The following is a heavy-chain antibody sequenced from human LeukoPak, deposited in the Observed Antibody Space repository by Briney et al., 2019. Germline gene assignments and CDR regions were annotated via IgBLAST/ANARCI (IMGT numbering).Heavy chain of an antibody. CDR3: ASITRGDAFDI. D-gene: IGHD1-14*01. Sequence: RASVKVSCTASGYTFTSYAMHWVRQAPGQRLEWMGWINAGNGNTKYSQKFQGRVTITRDTSASTAYMELSSLRSEDTAVYYCASITRGDAFDIWGQGTMVTVSS. CDR1: GYTFTSYA. CDR2: INAGNGNT. J-gene: IGHJ3*02. V-gene: IGHV1-3*01.